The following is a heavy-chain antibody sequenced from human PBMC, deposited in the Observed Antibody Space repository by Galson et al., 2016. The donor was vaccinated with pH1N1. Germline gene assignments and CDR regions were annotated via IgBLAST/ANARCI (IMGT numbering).Heavy chain of an antibody. V-gene: IGHV5-51*01. CDR3: ARGSGSPDSYYYYGMDV. CDR1: GYSFTNYW. CDR2: IYPSDSDT. Sequence: QSGAEVTKPGKSLKISCKGSGYSFTNYWIGWARQMPGKGLEWMGIIYPSDSDTRYSPSFQGQVTISADKSISTAYLQWSSLKASDTAIYYCARGSGSPDSYYYYGMDVWGQGTTVTVSS. D-gene: IGHD3-10*01. J-gene: IGHJ6*02.